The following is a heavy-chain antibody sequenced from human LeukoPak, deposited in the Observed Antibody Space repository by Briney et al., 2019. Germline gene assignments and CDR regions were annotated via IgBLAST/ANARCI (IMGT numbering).Heavy chain of an antibody. CDR2: IYSGGFT. CDR1: GFTVSSNY. J-gene: IGHJ3*02. CDR3: ARYLNDAFDI. Sequence: GGSLRLSCAASGFTVSSNYMSWVRQAPGKGLEWVSLIYSGGFTYYADSVKGRFTISRDNSKNALSLQMNSLRAEDTAVYFCARYLNDAFDIWGQGTMVTVSS. V-gene: IGHV3-53*01.